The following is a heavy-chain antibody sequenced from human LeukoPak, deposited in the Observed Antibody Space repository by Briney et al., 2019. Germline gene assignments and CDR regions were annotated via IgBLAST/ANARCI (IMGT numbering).Heavy chain of an antibody. V-gene: IGHV1-18*01. CDR3: ARGRKIVVVMGGFFDY. J-gene: IGHJ4*02. CDR2: ISAYNGNT. CDR1: GYTFTSYG. Sequence: ASVKVSCKASGYTFTSYGISWVRQAPGQGLEWMGWISAYNGNTNYAQKLQGRVTMTTDTSTSTAYMELRSLRSDDTAVYYCARGRKIVVVMGGFFDYWGQGTLSPSPQ. D-gene: IGHD3-22*01.